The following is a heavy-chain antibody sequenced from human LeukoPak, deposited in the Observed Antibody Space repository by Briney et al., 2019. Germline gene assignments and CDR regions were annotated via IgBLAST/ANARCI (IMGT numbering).Heavy chain of an antibody. V-gene: IGHV4-59*01. D-gene: IGHD2-2*01. Sequence: PSETLSLTCTVSGGSISSYYWSWIRQPPGKGLEWIGEIYYSGSTNYNPSLKSRVTISVDTSKNQFSLKLSSVTAADTAVYYCARVVVGSTSWYYYYYYYMDVWGKGTTVTISS. CDR1: GGSISSYY. J-gene: IGHJ6*03. CDR3: ARVVVGSTSWYYYYYYYMDV. CDR2: IYYSGST.